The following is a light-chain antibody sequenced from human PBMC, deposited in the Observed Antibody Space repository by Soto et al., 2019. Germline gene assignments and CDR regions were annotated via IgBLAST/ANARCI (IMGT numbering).Light chain of an antibody. J-gene: IGLJ2*01. CDR1: SSDVGAYNH. CDR3: SSYASSTSVL. CDR2: DVN. V-gene: IGLV2-14*03. Sequence: QSALTQPASVSGSPGQSITISCTGTSSDVGAYNHVSWYQQHPGKAPQLMIYDVNMWPSGVSHRFSGSKSGYTASLTISGLQAEDEADYYCSSYASSTSVLFGGGTQLTVL.